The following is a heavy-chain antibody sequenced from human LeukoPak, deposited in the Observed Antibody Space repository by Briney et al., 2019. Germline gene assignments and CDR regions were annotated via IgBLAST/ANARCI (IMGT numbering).Heavy chain of an antibody. J-gene: IGHJ5*02. CDR3: VGYGSGSNYNWFDP. CDR1: GYTFTSYG. D-gene: IGHD3-10*01. V-gene: IGHV1-18*01. CDR2: ISAYNGNT. Sequence: ASVKVSCKASGYTFTSYGISWVRQAPGQGLEWMGWISAYNGNTNYAQKLQGRVTMTIDTSTSTAYMELRSLRSDDTAVYYCVGYGSGSNYNWFDPWGQGTLVTVSS.